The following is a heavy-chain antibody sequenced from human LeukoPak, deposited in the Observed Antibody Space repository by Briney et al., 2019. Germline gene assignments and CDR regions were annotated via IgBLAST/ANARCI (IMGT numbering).Heavy chain of an antibody. J-gene: IGHJ3*02. V-gene: IGHV3-23*01. CDR2: ISDGGGIT. CDR1: EFTFSTYA. CDR3: ARGGDYDAFGI. Sequence: GGSLRLPCPASEFTFSTYAMTWVRQAPGKGLEWVSTISDGGGITYYADSVEGRFTISRDNSKSTLYLQMNSLRGEDTALYYCARGGDYDAFGIWGQGTMVTVSS. D-gene: IGHD4-11*01.